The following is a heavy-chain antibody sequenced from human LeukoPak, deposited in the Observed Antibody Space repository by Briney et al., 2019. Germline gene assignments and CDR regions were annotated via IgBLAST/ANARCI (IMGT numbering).Heavy chain of an antibody. D-gene: IGHD2-2*01. CDR2: IYYSGST. V-gene: IGHV4-30-4*01. CDR3: ARHPPLPATMGFDY. Sequence: PSETLSVTCTVSGGSISSGDYYWSWIRQPPGKGLEWIGYIYYSGSTYYNPSLKSRVTISLDTSKNQFSLNLSSVTAADTAVYYCARHPPLPATMGFDYWGQGTLVTVSS. CDR1: GGSISSGDYY. J-gene: IGHJ4*02.